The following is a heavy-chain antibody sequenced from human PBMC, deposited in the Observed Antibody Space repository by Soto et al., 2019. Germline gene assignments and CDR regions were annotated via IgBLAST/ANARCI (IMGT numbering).Heavy chain of an antibody. CDR3: ARLCGYYQSLDS. CDR2: IYYSGST. CDR1: GGSLTSYY. D-gene: IGHD3-22*01. J-gene: IGHJ5*01. V-gene: IGHV4-59*08. Sequence: QVQLQESGPGLVKPSETLSLTCTVSGGSLTSYYWSWIRQPPRKGLEWIGYIYYSGSTSYNPSINSRVSISVDSYNNQFSLNLSSVSAADTAVYYCARLCGYYQSLDSWGQGTLVTVSS.